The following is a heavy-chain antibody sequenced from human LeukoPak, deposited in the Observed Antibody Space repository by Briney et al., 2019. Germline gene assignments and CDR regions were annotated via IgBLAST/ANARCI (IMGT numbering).Heavy chain of an antibody. D-gene: IGHD6-6*01. J-gene: IGHJ4*02. CDR1: GFTFSSYG. CDR2: ISYDGSNK. V-gene: IGHV3-30*18. Sequence: GGSLRLSCAASGFTFSSYGMHWVRQAPGKGLEWVAVISYDGSNKYYADSVKGRFTISRDNSKNTLYLQMNSLRAEDTAVYYCAKIPSDSSSSHYWGQGTLVTVSS. CDR3: AKIPSDSSSSHY.